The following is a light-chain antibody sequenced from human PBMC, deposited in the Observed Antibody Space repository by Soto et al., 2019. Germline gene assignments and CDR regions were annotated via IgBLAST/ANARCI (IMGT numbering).Light chain of an antibody. CDR3: CSYSGSSTIVV. J-gene: IGLJ2*01. V-gene: IGLV2-14*03. Sequence: QSVLTQPASVSGSPGQSITISCTGNSSDVGGYNFVSWYQQHPGKAPRLMILDVNNRPSGVSTRFSGYKSGNTASLTISGLQAEDEADYYCCSYSGSSTIVVFGGGTKLTVL. CDR2: DVN. CDR1: SSDVGGYNF.